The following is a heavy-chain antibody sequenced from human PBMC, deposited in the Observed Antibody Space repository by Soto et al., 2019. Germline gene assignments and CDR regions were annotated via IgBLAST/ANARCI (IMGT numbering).Heavy chain of an antibody. CDR1: GDSIISDKW. Sequence: PSETLSLTCAVSGDSIISDKWWSWVRQAPGKGLEWIGGIHHGGNSKYNPSLKSRVIISVDRSKNQFSLNLTSVTDADTAVYYCARGESQQQRDYWGQGTLVTVSS. D-gene: IGHD6-25*01. V-gene: IGHV4-4*02. CDR2: IHHGGNS. J-gene: IGHJ4*02. CDR3: ARGESQQQRDY.